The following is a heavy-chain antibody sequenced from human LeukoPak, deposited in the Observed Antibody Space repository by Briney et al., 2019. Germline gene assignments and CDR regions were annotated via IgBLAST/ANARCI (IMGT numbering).Heavy chain of an antibody. J-gene: IGHJ5*02. D-gene: IGHD5-24*01. Sequence: GSLRLSCAASGLTFSSHWMHWVRQAPGKGLEWVGRIKSKTDGGTTDYAAPVKGRFTISRDDSKNTLYLQMNSLKTEDTAVYYCTTVDLDGYNPWGQGTLVTVSS. V-gene: IGHV3-15*01. CDR1: GLTFSSHW. CDR3: TTVDLDGYNP. CDR2: IKSKTDGGTT.